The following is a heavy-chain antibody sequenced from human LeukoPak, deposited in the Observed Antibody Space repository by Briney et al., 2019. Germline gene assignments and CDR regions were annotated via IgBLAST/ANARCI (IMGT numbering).Heavy chain of an antibody. D-gene: IGHD3-22*01. V-gene: IGHV3-9*01. CDR2: ISWNSGSI. CDR1: GFTFDDYA. Sequence: PGRSLRLSCAASGFTFDDYAMHWVRQAPGKGLEWVSGISWNSGSIGYADSVKDRFTISRDNAKNSLYLQMNSLRAEDTALYYCAKDLYYYDSSGPLEYWGQGTLVTVSS. CDR3: AKDLYYYDSSGPLEY. J-gene: IGHJ4*02.